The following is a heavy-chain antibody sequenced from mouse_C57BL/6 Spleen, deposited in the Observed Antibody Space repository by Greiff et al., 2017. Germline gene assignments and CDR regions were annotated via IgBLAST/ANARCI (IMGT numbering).Heavy chain of an antibody. V-gene: IGHV1-85*01. CDR1: GYTFTSYE. CDR3: ARWRDGYF. CDR2: IYTRDGST. Sequence: QVQLQQSGPGLVKPGASVKLSCEASGYTFTSYEINWVKQRPGQGLEWVGWIYTRDGSTKYNETFKGKATVTVDTSSSTAYMELHSLTSEDSAVYFCARWRDGYFWGQGTTLTVSS. D-gene: IGHD2-3*01. J-gene: IGHJ2*01.